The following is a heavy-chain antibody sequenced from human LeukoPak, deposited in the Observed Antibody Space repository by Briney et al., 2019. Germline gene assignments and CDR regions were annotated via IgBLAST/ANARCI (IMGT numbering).Heavy chain of an antibody. J-gene: IGHJ4*02. V-gene: IGHV3-48*04. CDR3: ARVVRDSFDY. CDR2: ISSSSSTI. D-gene: IGHD3-10*01. CDR1: GFTFSSYS. Sequence: GGSLRHSCAASGFTFSSYSMNWVRQAPGKGLEWVSYISSSSSTIYYADSVKGRFTISRDNAKNSLYLQMNSLRAEDTAVYYCARVVRDSFDYWGQGTLVTVSS.